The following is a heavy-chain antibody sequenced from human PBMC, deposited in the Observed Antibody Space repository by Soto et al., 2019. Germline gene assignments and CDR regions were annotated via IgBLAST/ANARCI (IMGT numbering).Heavy chain of an antibody. CDR2: IYYSGSI. J-gene: IGHJ5*02. CDR3: ARAGPNFGNWFDH. V-gene: IGHV4-30-4*01. Sequence: SETLSLTCTVSGGSISSGDYYWSWIRQPPGKGLEWIGYIYYSGSIYYNPSLKSRVTISVDTSKNQFSLKLSSVTAADTAVYYCARAGPNFGNWFDHWGQGTLVTVSS. CDR1: GGSISSGDYY. D-gene: IGHD3-16*01.